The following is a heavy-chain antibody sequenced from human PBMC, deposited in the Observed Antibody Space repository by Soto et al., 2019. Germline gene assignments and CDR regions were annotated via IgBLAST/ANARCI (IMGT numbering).Heavy chain of an antibody. CDR1: GGTFSSYA. J-gene: IGHJ6*02. D-gene: IGHD3-10*01. V-gene: IGHV1-69*12. CDR2: IIPIFGTA. Sequence: QVQLVQSGAEVKKPGSSVKVSCKASGGTFSSYAISWVRQAPGQGLEWMGGIIPIFGTANYAQKFQGRVTTTADESTSTAYMERSSLRSEDTAVYYCAREGGSGNYRYYAMDVWGQGTTVTVSS. CDR3: AREGGSGNYRYYAMDV.